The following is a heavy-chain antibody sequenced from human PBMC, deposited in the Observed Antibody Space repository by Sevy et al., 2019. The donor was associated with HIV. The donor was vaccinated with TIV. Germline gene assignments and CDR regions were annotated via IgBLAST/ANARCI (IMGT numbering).Heavy chain of an antibody. Sequence: GGSLRLSCAASGFTFSRYWMHWVRQAPGKGLVWVSRINSDGSSTSYADSVKGRFTISRDNAKNTLYLQMNSLRAEDTAVYYCARASIVGATNGYFDYWGQGTLVTVSS. J-gene: IGHJ4*02. V-gene: IGHV3-74*01. CDR1: GFTFSRYW. D-gene: IGHD1-26*01. CDR2: INSDGSST. CDR3: ARASIVGATNGYFDY.